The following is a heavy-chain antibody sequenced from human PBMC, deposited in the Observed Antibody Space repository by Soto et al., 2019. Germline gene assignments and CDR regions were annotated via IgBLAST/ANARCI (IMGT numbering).Heavy chain of an antibody. Sequence: QVQLVESGGGVVQPGRSPRLSCAASGFTFSSYGMHWVRQAPGKGLEWVAVIWYDGSNKYYADSVKGRFTISRDNSKNTLYLQMNSLRAEDTAVYYCARAPGAAAGNYFDYWGQGTLVTVSS. CDR1: GFTFSSYG. V-gene: IGHV3-33*01. CDR3: ARAPGAAAGNYFDY. J-gene: IGHJ4*02. D-gene: IGHD6-13*01. CDR2: IWYDGSNK.